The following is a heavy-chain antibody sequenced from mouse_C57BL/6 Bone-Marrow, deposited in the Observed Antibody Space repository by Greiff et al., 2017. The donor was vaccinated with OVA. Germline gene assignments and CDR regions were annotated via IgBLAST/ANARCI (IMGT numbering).Heavy chain of an antibody. Sequence: QVQLQQPGAELVKPGASVKLSCKASGYTFTSYWMQWVKQRPGQGLEWIGEIDPSDSYTNYNQKFKGKATLTVDTSSSTAYMQLSSRTSEDSAVYYCARDPYGSTDYWGQGTTLTVSS. CDR1: GYTFTSYW. CDR3: ARDPYGSTDY. V-gene: IGHV1-50*01. J-gene: IGHJ2*01. CDR2: IDPSDSYT. D-gene: IGHD1-1*01.